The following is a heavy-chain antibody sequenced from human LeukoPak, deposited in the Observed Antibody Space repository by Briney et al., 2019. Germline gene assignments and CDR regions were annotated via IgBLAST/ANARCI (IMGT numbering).Heavy chain of an antibody. CDR3: AGGVDYDDRYYFEY. J-gene: IGHJ4*02. CDR2: FTTYNTNA. Sequence: GASVKVSCKPPGFTFRSYGFKWMRQAPGQGLEWVGWFTTYNTNAYYAQNFQGRVTMTEDTTASTAFMELRSLTSDDTAVYFCAGGVDYDDRYYFEYWGQGTLVTVSS. V-gene: IGHV1-18*01. CDR1: GFTFRSYG. D-gene: IGHD4-17*01.